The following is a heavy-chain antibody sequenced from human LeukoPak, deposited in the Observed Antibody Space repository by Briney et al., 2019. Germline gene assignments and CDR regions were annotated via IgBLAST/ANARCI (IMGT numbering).Heavy chain of an antibody. J-gene: IGHJ3*02. D-gene: IGHD3-9*01. Sequence: GASAEVSCKASGGTFSSYAISWVRQAPGQGLEWMGGIIPIFGTANYAQKFQGRVTITADESTSTAYMELSSLRSEDTAVYYCARAPPYYDILTGYHDAFDIWGQGTMVTVSS. CDR3: ARAPPYYDILTGYHDAFDI. CDR2: IIPIFGTA. CDR1: GGTFSSYA. V-gene: IGHV1-69*13.